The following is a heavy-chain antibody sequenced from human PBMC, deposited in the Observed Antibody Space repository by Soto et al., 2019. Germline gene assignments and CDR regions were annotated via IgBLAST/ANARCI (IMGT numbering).Heavy chain of an antibody. J-gene: IGHJ3*02. D-gene: IGHD5-12*01. V-gene: IGHV4-59*01. CDR3: ARDGYSGYDRHDAFDI. CDR1: GGSISSYY. CDR2: IYYSGST. Sequence: SQTLSLTCTVSGGSISSYYWSWIRQPPGKGLEWIGYIYYSGSTNYNPSLKSRVTISVDTSKNQFSLKLSSVTAADTAVYYCARDGYSGYDRHDAFDIWGQGTMVTVSS.